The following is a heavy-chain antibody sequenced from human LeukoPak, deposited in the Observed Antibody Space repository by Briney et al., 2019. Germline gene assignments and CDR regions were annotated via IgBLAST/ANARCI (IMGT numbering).Heavy chain of an antibody. V-gene: IGHV1-18*01. CDR1: GYTFTSYG. Sequence: VASVRVSCKASGYTFTSYGISWVRQAPGQGLEWMGWISAYNGNTNYAQKLQGRVTMTTDTSTSTACMELRSLRSDDTAVYYCARAALESITIFGVVKGPGMDVWGQGTTVTVSS. CDR2: ISAYNGNT. D-gene: IGHD3-3*01. CDR3: ARAALESITIFGVVKGPGMDV. J-gene: IGHJ6*02.